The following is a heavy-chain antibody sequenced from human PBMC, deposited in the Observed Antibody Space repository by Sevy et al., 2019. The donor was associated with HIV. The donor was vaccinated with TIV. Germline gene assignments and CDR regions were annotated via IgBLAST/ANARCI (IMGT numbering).Heavy chain of an antibody. Sequence: GGSLRLSCAASGFTFNVYSMNWVRQAPGKGLEWVSSITSSFPINYADSVKGRFTISRDNAKNSLYLQMNSLRADDTAVYYCVQEIGAKNHVWGQGTTVTVSS. CDR3: VQEIGAKNHV. CDR2: ITSSFPI. CDR1: GFTFNVYS. D-gene: IGHD3-22*01. J-gene: IGHJ6*02. V-gene: IGHV3-21*01.